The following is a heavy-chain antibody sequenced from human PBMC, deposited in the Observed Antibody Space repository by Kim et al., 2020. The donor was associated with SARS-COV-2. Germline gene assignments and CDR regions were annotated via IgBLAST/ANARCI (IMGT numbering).Heavy chain of an antibody. J-gene: IGHJ3*02. CDR3: ARGRSYAFDI. Sequence: SETLSLTCAVYGGSFSGYYWSWIRQPPGKGLEWIGEINHSGSTNYNPSLKSRVTISVDTSKNQFSLKLSSVTAADTAVYYCARGRSYAFDIWGQGTMVTVYS. CDR2: INHSGST. CDR1: GGSFSGYY. V-gene: IGHV4-34*01.